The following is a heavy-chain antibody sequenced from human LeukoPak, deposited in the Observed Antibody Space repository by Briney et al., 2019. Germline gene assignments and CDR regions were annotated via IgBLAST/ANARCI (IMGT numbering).Heavy chain of an antibody. J-gene: IGHJ3*02. Sequence: GGTLRLSCAASGFIFSSYGMSWVRQAPGKGLEWVSAISGSGDNTYYADSVKGRFTISRDNSKNTLYLQMNSLRAEDTAVYYCAKGDSSGYHDAFDIWGQGTMVTVSS. V-gene: IGHV3-23*01. CDR1: GFIFSSYG. CDR3: AKGDSSGYHDAFDI. D-gene: IGHD3-22*01. CDR2: ISGSGDNT.